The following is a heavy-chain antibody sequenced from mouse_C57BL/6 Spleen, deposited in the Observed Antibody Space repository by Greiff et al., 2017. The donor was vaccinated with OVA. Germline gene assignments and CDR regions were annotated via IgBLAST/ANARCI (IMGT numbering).Heavy chain of an antibody. D-gene: IGHD2-4*01. CDR2: IHPNSGST. V-gene: IGHV1-64*01. J-gene: IGHJ4*01. Sequence: VQLQQPGAELVKPGASVKLSCKASGYTFTSYWMHWVKQRPGQGLEWIGMIHPNSGSTNYNEKFKSKATLTVAKSSSTAYMQLSSLQSEASAVYYCASYDYDGLYYAMDYWGQGTSVTVSS. CDR3: ASYDYDGLYYAMDY. CDR1: GYTFTSYW.